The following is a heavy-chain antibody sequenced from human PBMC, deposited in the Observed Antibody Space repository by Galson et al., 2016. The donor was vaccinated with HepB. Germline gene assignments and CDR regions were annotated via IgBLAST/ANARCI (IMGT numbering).Heavy chain of an antibody. Sequence: ETLSLTCTVSGGSTFSHYWSWIRQPPGKGLEWIGYLYYSGRPSYNPSLKRRVTVSIDASTNQVSLTLTSVTAADTAVYYCVRQQNDGHGMDVWGQGTTVTVSS. CDR3: VRQQNDGHGMDV. CDR1: GGSTFSHY. V-gene: IGHV4-59*08. J-gene: IGHJ6*02. D-gene: IGHD2/OR15-2a*01. CDR2: LYYSGRP.